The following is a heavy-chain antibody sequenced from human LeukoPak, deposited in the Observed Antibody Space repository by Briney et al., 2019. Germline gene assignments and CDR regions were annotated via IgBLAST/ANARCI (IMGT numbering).Heavy chain of an antibody. CDR3: ARHWMTTVTTSAFDI. Sequence: SETLSLTCAVYGGSFSGYYWSWIRQPPGKGLEWIGEVNHSGSTNYNPSLKSRVTISVDTPKSQFSLKLNSVTAADTAVYYCARHWMTTVTTSAFDIWGQGTMVTVSS. J-gene: IGHJ3*02. V-gene: IGHV4-34*01. D-gene: IGHD4-11*01. CDR1: GGSFSGYY. CDR2: VNHSGST.